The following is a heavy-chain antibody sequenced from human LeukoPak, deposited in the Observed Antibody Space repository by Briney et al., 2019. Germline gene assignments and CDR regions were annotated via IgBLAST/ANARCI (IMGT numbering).Heavy chain of an antibody. CDR2: IYYSGST. Sequence: SETLSLTRTVSGVSISSSNSYWGWIRQPPGKGLEWIGSIYYSGSTYYNPSLKSRVTISVDTSKNQFSLKLSSVTAADTAVYYCARTPNYYDSSGYSYFDYWGQGTLVTVSS. J-gene: IGHJ4*02. V-gene: IGHV4-39*01. D-gene: IGHD3-22*01. CDR1: GVSISSSNSY. CDR3: ARTPNYYDSSGYSYFDY.